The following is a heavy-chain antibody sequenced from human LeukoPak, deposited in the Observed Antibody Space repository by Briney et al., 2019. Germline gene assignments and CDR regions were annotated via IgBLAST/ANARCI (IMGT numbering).Heavy chain of an antibody. V-gene: IGHV3-7*01. Sequence: GGSLRLSCAASGFTFSSYWMSWVRQAPGKGLEWVANIKQDGSEKYYVDSVKGRFTISRDNAKNPLYLQMNSLRAEDTAVYYCARLDWLSSYYFDYWGQGTLVTVSS. CDR1: GFTFSSYW. CDR3: ARLDWLSSYYFDY. J-gene: IGHJ4*02. CDR2: IKQDGSEK. D-gene: IGHD3-9*01.